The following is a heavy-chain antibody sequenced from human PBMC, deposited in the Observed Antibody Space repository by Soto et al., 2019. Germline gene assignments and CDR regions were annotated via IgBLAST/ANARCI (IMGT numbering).Heavy chain of an antibody. V-gene: IGHV1-18*01. Sequence: QVQLVQSGVEVKKPGASVKVSCKASGYTFTIYGISWVRQAPGQVFEWMGWLSAYNGNTKYAQKLQGRATITPDTSTSTAYMELRILRSDDTAVYYWGIEISALGWFDPWGQGTLVTVSS. CDR2: LSAYNGNT. J-gene: IGHJ5*02. D-gene: IGHD2-15*01. CDR3: GIEISALGWFDP. CDR1: GYTFTIYG.